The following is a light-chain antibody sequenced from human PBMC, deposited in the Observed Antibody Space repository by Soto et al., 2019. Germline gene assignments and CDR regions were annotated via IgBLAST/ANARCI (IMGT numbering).Light chain of an antibody. CDR1: QSVSSGY. J-gene: IGKJ1*01. V-gene: IGKV3-20*01. Sequence: DIVLTQSPATLSLSPGERATLSCRASQSVSSGYLAWYQQKPGQAPRLLIYGASSRATGIPDRFSGSESGTDFTLTISSLEPEDFAVYYCQQYGTSPWTFGQGARVEFK. CDR3: QQYGTSPWT. CDR2: GAS.